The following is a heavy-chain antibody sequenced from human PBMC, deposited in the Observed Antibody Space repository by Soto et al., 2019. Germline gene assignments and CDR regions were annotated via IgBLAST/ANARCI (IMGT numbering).Heavy chain of an antibody. V-gene: IGHV3-74*01. CDR2: INGDGSST. Sequence: PGGSLRLSCAASGFTFSSYWMHWVRQAPGKGLVWVSRINGDGSSTDYADSVKGRFTIARDNAKNTLYLQMSSLRDEDTAVYYCLRMYDYWGQGTLVTVSS. CDR1: GFTFSSYW. J-gene: IGHJ4*02. D-gene: IGHD3-3*01. CDR3: LRMYDY.